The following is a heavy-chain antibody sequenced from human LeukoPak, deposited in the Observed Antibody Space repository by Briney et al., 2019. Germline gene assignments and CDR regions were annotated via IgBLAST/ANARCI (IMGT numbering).Heavy chain of an antibody. V-gene: IGHV3-30*03. D-gene: IGHD5-18*01. CDR3: ARDEPRGYSYGYYFDY. J-gene: IGHJ4*02. CDR1: GFTFSNYG. CDR2: ISNDGSND. Sequence: GGSLRLSCAASGFTFSNYGMHWVRQAPGKGLEWVALISNDGSNDYYGDSVEGRFTISRDNSKNTLYLQMNSLIPEDTAVYYCARDEPRGYSYGYYFDYWGQGTLVTVSP.